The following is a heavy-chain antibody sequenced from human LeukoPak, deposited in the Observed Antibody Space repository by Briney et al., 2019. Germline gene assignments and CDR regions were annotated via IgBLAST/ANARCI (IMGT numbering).Heavy chain of an antibody. J-gene: IGHJ4*02. CDR2: INPNSGGT. V-gene: IGHV1-2*02. CDR1: GYTFTSYG. CDR3: ARGDVLRASYSNPIPDFDY. Sequence: ASVKVSCKASGYTFTSYGISWVRQAPGQGLEWMGWINPNSGGTNYAQKFQGRVTMTRDTSISTAYMELSRLRSDDTAVYYCARGDVLRASYSNPIPDFDYWGQGTLVTVSS. D-gene: IGHD4-11*01.